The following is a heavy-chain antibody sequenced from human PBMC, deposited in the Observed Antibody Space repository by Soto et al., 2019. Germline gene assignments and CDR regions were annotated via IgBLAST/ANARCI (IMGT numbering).Heavy chain of an antibody. Sequence: ASVKVSCKASGYTFTYYGMHWVRQAPGQRLEWMGWINAGNGHTKYSQEFQDRVTITRDTSASTAYMELSSLRSEDTAVYYCARGRYDGSGYYIFDYWGQGTLVTVSS. V-gene: IGHV1-3*01. J-gene: IGHJ4*02. CDR2: INAGNGHT. CDR1: GYTFTYYG. D-gene: IGHD3-22*01. CDR3: ARGRYDGSGYYIFDY.